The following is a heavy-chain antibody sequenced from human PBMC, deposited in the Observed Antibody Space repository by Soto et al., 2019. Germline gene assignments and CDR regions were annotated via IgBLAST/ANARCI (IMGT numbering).Heavy chain of an antibody. V-gene: IGHV3-11*01. CDR1: GFTFSDYY. D-gene: IGHD2-15*01. CDR2: ISSSGSTI. CDR3: ARGGWYVGIDAFDI. Sequence: LRLSCAASGFTFSDYYISWIRQAAGKGLEWVSYISSSGSTIYYADSVKGRFTISRDNAKNSLYLQMNSLRAEDTAVYYCARGGWYVGIDAFDIWGQGTMVTVSS. J-gene: IGHJ3*02.